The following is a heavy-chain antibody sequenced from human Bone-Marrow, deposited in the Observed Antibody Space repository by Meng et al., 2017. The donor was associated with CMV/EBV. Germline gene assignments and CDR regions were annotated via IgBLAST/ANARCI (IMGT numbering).Heavy chain of an antibody. Sequence: ASVKVSCKASGGTFSSYAISWVRQAPGQGLEWMGWISAYNGNTNYAQKLQGRVTMTTGTSTSTAYMELRSLRSDDTAVYYCARASGVGSGSYYNPYYYYYYGMDVWGQGTTVTVSS. CDR2: ISAYNGNT. CDR1: GGTFSSYA. CDR3: ARASGVGSGSYYNPYYYYYYGMDV. D-gene: IGHD3-10*01. J-gene: IGHJ6*02. V-gene: IGHV1-18*01.